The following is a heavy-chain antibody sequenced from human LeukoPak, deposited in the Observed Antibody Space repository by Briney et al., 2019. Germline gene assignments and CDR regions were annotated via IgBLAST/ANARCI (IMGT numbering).Heavy chain of an antibody. D-gene: IGHD2-15*01. V-gene: IGHV3-7*01. CDR2: IKQDGSEK. J-gene: IGHJ4*02. CDR1: GFTFSSYW. CDR3: ARLMLGYCGGGNCYDPFDN. Sequence: GGSLRLSCAASGFTFSSYWMSWVRQAPGKGLEWVANIKQDGSEKYYVDSVKGRFTVSRDNARNSVFLQMHSLRAEDTAVYFCARLMLGYCGGGNCYDPFDNWGQGTLVTVSS.